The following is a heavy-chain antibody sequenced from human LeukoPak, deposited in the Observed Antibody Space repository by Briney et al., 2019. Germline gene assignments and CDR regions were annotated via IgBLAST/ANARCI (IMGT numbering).Heavy chain of an antibody. D-gene: IGHD2-2*01. CDR1: GFTFSSYA. CDR3: ARDSCSSTSCQEHYYYYMDV. J-gene: IGHJ6*03. CDR2: ISYDGSNK. V-gene: IGHV3-30-3*01. Sequence: PGGSLRLSCAASGFTFSSYAMHWVRQAPGKGLGWVAVISYDGSNKYYADSVKGRFTISRDNSKNTLYLQMNSLRAEDTAVYYCARDSCSSTSCQEHYYYYMDVWGKGTTVTVSS.